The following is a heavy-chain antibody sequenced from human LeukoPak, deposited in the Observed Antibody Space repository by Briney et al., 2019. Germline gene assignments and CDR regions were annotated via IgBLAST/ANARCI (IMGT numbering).Heavy chain of an antibody. CDR2: IYYSGST. J-gene: IGHJ4*02. CDR1: GGSISSYY. Sequence: SETLSLTCTVSGGSISSYYWSWIRQPPGKGLEWIGYIYYSGSTNYNPSLKSRVTISVDTSKNQFFLKLSSVTAADTAVYYCARLKYYYDSSGYPLDYWGQGTLVTVSS. V-gene: IGHV4-59*08. CDR3: ARLKYYYDSSGYPLDY. D-gene: IGHD3-22*01.